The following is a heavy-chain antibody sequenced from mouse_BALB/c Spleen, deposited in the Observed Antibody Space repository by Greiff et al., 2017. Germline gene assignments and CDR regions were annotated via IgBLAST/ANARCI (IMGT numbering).Heavy chain of an antibody. CDR1: GYTFTDYN. CDR2: INPNNGGT. CDR3: ARQGDYGPSYWYFDV. V-gene: IGHV1-18*01. J-gene: IGHJ1*01. Sequence: EVMLVESGPELVKPGASVKIPCKASGYTFTDYNLDWVKQSHGKSLEWIGDINPNNGGTIYNQKFKGKATLTVDKSSSTAYMELRSLTSEDTAVYYCARQGDYGPSYWYFDVWGAGTTVTVSS. D-gene: IGHD1-2*01.